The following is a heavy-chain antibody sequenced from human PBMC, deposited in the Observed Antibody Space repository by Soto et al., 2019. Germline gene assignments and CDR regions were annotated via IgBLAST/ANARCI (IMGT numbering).Heavy chain of an antibody. J-gene: IGHJ5*02. Sequence: PSETLSLTCGVSGVSITSHYWNWIRQSPGMGLEWIGSTYFRGSASYNPSLKSRVTISLDTSKDQLSLTLSAVTAADSAVYYCARDLRSRGWFDPWGPGILVTVSS. CDR3: ARDLRSRGWFDP. CDR1: GVSITSHY. V-gene: IGHV4-59*11. CDR2: TYFRGSA.